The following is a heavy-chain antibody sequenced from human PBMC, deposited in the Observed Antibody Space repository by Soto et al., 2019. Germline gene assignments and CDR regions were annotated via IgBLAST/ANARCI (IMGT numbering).Heavy chain of an antibody. V-gene: IGHV3-21*01. D-gene: IGHD6-13*01. CDR2: ISSSSSYI. Sequence: GGSLRLSCAASGFTFSSYSMNWVRQAPGKGLEWVSSISSSSSYIYYADSVKGRFTISRDNAKNSLYLQMNSLRAEDTAVYYCARDQPGSSWSRTNGMDVWGQGTTVTVSS. CDR1: GFTFSSYS. J-gene: IGHJ6*02. CDR3: ARDQPGSSWSRTNGMDV.